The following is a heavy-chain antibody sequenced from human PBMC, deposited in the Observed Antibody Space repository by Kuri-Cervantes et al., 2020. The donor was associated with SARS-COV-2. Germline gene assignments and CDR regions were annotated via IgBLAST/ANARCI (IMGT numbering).Heavy chain of an antibody. CDR2: IYHSGST. J-gene: IGHJ3*02. D-gene: IGHD1-1*01. V-gene: IGHV4-38-2*01. Sequence: SETLSLTCAVSGYFISSGYYWGWIRQPPGKGLEWIGSIYHSGSTYYNPSLKSRVTISVDTSKNQFSLKLSSVTAADTAVYYCATSRTPDAFDIWGQGTMVTVSS. CDR3: ATSRTPDAFDI. CDR1: GYFISSGYY.